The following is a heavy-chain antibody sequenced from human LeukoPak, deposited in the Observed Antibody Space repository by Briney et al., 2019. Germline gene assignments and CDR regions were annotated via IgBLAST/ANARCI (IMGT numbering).Heavy chain of an antibody. CDR3: AGLVGRYSSGLYFYYFDY. CDR1: GDSINSLDL. V-gene: IGHV4-4*02. CDR2: MYLSGTT. J-gene: IGHJ4*02. Sequence: SETLSLTCTVSGDSINSLDLWSWVRQPPGKGLEWIGEMYLSGTTHSNPSVKSRVTISIDKSKNQFFLNLSSVTAADTAVYYCAGLVGRYSSGLYFYYFDYWGQGTLVTVSS. D-gene: IGHD3-22*01.